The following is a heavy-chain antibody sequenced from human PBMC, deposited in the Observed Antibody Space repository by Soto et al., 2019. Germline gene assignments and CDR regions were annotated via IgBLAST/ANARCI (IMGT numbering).Heavy chain of an antibody. Sequence: QVQLVESGGGLVKPGGSLRLSCAASGFTFSDYYMSWIRQAPGKGLEWVSYISSSGSTIYYADSVKGRFTISRDNAKNSLYLQMKSLRAEDTAVYYCARGQYAYVWESDPPHFDYWGQGTLVTVSS. J-gene: IGHJ4*02. D-gene: IGHD3-16*02. CDR3: ARGQYAYVWESDPPHFDY. CDR1: GFTFSDYY. V-gene: IGHV3-11*01. CDR2: ISSSGSTI.